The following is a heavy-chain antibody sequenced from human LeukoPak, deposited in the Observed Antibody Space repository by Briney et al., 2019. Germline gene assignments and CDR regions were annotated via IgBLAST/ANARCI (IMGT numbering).Heavy chain of an antibody. CDR2: INAGNGNT. D-gene: IGHD2-2*01. CDR3: ARGDIVVVPATPSGFDP. V-gene: IGHV1-3*01. CDR1: GYTFTSYA. J-gene: IGHJ5*02. Sequence: ASAKVSCKASGYTFTSYAMHWVRQAPGQRLEWMGWINAGNGNTKYSQKFQGRVTITRDTSASTAYMELSSLRSEDTAVYYCARGDIVVVPATPSGFDPWGQGTLVTVSS.